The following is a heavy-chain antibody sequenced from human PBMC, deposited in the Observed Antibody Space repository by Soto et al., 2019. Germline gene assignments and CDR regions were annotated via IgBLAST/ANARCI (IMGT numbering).Heavy chain of an antibody. Sequence: GASVKVSCKASGGTFSSYAISWVRQAPGQGLEWMGGIIPIFGTANYAQKFQGRVTITADKSTSTAYMELSSLRSEDTAVYYCARELESIAGLYGMDVWGQGTTVTVSS. CDR2: IIPIFGTA. J-gene: IGHJ6*02. V-gene: IGHV1-69*06. D-gene: IGHD6-6*01. CDR3: ARELESIAGLYGMDV. CDR1: GGTFSSYA.